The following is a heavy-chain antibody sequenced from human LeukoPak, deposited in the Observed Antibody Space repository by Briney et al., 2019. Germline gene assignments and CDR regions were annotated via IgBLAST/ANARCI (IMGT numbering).Heavy chain of an antibody. V-gene: IGHV3-23*01. D-gene: IGHD3-10*02. CDR2: ITDRGSST. J-gene: IGHJ3*02. CDR3: VKDIGYYYIHDAFDI. Sequence: PGGSLRLSCVASGFSYSSYTMSWVRQAPGKGLEWVSTITDRGSSTFYADSVKGRFTISRDNSKNTLFLQINSLRAEDTAIYYCVKDIGYYYIHDAFDIWGQGTVVAVSS. CDR1: GFSYSSYT.